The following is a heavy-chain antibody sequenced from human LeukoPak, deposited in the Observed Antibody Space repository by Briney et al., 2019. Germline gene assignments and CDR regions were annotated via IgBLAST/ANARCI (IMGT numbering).Heavy chain of an antibody. V-gene: IGHV4-30-4*01. CDR3: ASLDSPDFDY. J-gene: IGHJ4*02. CDR2: IYYRGSS. CDR1: GGSIGSGDYY. D-gene: IGHD3-22*01. Sequence: SQTLSLTCIVSGGSIGSGDYYWSWIRQPPGKGLEWIGYIYYRGSSYYTPSLKSRVTISVDTSKNQFSLKLSSVTAADTAVYYCASLDSPDFDYWGQGTLVTVSS.